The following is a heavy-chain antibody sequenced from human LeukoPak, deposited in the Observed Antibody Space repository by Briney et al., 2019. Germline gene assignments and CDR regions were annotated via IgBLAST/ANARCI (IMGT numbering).Heavy chain of an antibody. V-gene: IGHV1-46*01. Sequence: VASVKISCKASGYTFTDYYMYWVRQAPGQGPECMGVIHPSGGGTTYAQKFQGRVTLTKDTATSTVYIELSSLRSDVTAVYYCARMAMDPAMVTNFFDLWGQGTLLIVSA. CDR2: IHPSGGGT. D-gene: IGHD5-18*01. J-gene: IGHJ4*02. CDR1: GYTFTDYY. CDR3: ARMAMDPAMVTNFFDL.